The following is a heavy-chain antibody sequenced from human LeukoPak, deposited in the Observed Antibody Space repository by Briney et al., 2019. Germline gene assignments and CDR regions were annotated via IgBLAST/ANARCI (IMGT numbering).Heavy chain of an antibody. J-gene: IGHJ5*02. CDR2: VYYSGGT. CDR3: ARRHSGSYYGKHWFDP. D-gene: IGHD1-26*01. Sequence: SETLSLTCNVSGGSISSSSYNWGWIRQPPGKPLEWIGSVYYSGGTYYNPSLKSRVTISVDTSKNQFSLILNSVTAADTAVYYCARRHSGSYYGKHWFDPRGQGTLVTVSS. CDR1: GGSISSSSYN. V-gene: IGHV4-39*01.